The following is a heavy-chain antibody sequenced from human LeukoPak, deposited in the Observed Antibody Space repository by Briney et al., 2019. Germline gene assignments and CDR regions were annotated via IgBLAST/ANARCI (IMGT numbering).Heavy chain of an antibody. CDR2: INAGNGNT. Sequence: GASVKVSCKASGYTFTSYAMHWVRQAPGQRLEWMGWINAGNGNTKYSQKFQGRVTITRDTSASTAYMELSSLRSEDTAVYYCARDQGEYYSGGSCYSAVAYYLDYWGQGTLVTVSS. CDR1: GYTFTSYA. J-gene: IGHJ4*02. CDR3: ARDQGEYYSGGSCYSAVAYYLDY. D-gene: IGHD2-15*01. V-gene: IGHV1-3*01.